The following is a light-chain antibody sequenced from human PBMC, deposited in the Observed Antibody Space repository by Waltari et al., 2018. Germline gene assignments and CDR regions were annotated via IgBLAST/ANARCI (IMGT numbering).Light chain of an antibody. V-gene: IGKV3-20*01. CDR3: QKYESLPAT. Sequence: EIVLTQSPGTLSLSLGERATLSCRARQSVTQYLAWYQQRPGQAPRLLISDASTRATGIPDRFSGSGFGTDFSLTISRLEPEDLAVYYCQKYESLPATFGQGTKVEIK. CDR1: QSVTQY. CDR2: DAS. J-gene: IGKJ1*01.